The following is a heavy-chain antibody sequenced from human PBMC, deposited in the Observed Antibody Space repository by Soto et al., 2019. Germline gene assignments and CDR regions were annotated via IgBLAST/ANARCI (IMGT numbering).Heavy chain of an antibody. CDR3: ANSKGSLNYYYGMDV. J-gene: IGHJ6*02. Sequence: GGSLRLSCAASGFTFSSYGMHWVRQAPGKGLEWVAVISYDGSNKYYADSVKGRFTISRDNSKNTLYLQMNSLRAEDTAVYYCANSKGSLNYYYGMDVWGQGTTVTVSS. CDR2: ISYDGSNK. D-gene: IGHD2-15*01. CDR1: GFTFSSYG. V-gene: IGHV3-30*18.